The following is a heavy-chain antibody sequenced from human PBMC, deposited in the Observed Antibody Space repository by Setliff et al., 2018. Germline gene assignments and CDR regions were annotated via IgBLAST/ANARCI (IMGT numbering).Heavy chain of an antibody. J-gene: IGHJ3*02. CDR1: GGSFSGYY. Sequence: SETLSLTCAVYGGSFSGYYWSWIRQPPGKGLEWIGEINHSGSTNYNPSLKSRVTISVDTSKNQFSLKLSSVTAADTAVYYCARGRSNFWGGFLNDAFDIWGQGTMVTVSS. D-gene: IGHD3-3*01. CDR2: INHSGST. CDR3: ARGRSNFWGGFLNDAFDI. V-gene: IGHV4-34*01.